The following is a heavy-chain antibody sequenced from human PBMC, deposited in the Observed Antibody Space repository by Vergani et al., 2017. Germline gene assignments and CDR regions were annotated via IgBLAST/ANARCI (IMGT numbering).Heavy chain of an antibody. V-gene: IGHV3-7*01. CDR1: GFTFSSYW. CDR2: IKQDGSEK. D-gene: IGHD2-2*01. J-gene: IGHJ6*03. Sequence: EVQLVESGGGLVQPGGSLRLSCAASGFTFSSYWMSWVRQAPGKGLEWVANIKQDGSEKSYVDSVKGRFTISRDNAKNSLYLQMNSLRAEDTAVYYCARFIVVPAAKVDYYYYMDVWGKGTTVTVSS. CDR3: ARFIVVPAAKVDYYYYMDV.